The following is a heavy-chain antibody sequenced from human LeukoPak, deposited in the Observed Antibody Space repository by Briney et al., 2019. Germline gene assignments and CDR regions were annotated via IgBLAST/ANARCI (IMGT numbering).Heavy chain of an antibody. V-gene: IGHV3-30-3*01. CDR1: GFTFSSYA. Sequence: PGGSLRLSCAASGFTFSSYAMPWVRQAPGKGLEWVAVISYDGSNKYYADSVKGRFTISRDNSKSTLYLQMNSLRAEDTAVYYCARGAGTLYYFDYWGQGTLVTVSS. CDR3: ARGAGTLYYFDY. D-gene: IGHD6-19*01. J-gene: IGHJ4*02. CDR2: ISYDGSNK.